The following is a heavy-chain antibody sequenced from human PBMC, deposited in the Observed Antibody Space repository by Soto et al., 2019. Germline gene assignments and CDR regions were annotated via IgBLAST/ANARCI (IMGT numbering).Heavy chain of an antibody. CDR3: SFPGWGSYLPYYFDY. CDR2: IRSKAYGGTT. J-gene: IGHJ4*02. V-gene: IGHV3-49*03. Sequence: GGSLRLSCIASGFSFGDYGMSWFRQAPGKGLEWVGFIRSKAYGGTTEYAASVKGRFTISRDDSKSIAYLQMNSLKTEDTAVYYCSFPGWGSYLPYYFDYWGQGTLVTVSS. CDR1: GFSFGDYG. D-gene: IGHD3-16*02.